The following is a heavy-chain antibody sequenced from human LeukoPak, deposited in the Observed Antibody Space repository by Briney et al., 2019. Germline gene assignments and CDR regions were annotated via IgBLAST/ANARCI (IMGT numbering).Heavy chain of an antibody. D-gene: IGHD3-16*02. CDR2: IYYSGST. V-gene: IGHV4-59*01. J-gene: IGHJ4*02. CDR3: ARYVWGSYPTFEDY. Sequence: SETLSLTCTVSGGSISSYYWSWIRQPPGKGLEWIGYIYYSGSTNYNPSLKSRVAISVDTSKNQFSLKLSSVTAADTAVYYCARYVWGSYPTFEDYWGQGTLVTVSS. CDR1: GGSISSYY.